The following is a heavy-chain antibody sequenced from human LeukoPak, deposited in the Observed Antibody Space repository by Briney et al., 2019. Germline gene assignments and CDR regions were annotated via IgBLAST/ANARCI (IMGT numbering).Heavy chain of an antibody. D-gene: IGHD1-26*01. Sequence: GGSLRLSCAASGFTFSSYGMNWVRQAPGKGLVWVSSISTSSSYIYYTDSVKGRFTISRDNAKNSLDLQINSLRAEDTAVYYCARDSGNYLDAFDIWGQGTMVTVSS. V-gene: IGHV3-21*01. CDR2: ISTSSSYI. CDR1: GFTFSSYG. CDR3: ARDSGNYLDAFDI. J-gene: IGHJ3*02.